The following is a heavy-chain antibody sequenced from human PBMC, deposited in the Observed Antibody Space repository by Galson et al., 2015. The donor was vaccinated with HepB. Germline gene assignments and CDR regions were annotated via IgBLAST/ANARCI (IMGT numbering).Heavy chain of an antibody. CDR2: VDGSVGST. V-gene: IGHV3-23*01. CDR1: GFTFSNFA. CDR3: AKRSCTSGSCFFFYY. Sequence: SLRLSCAASGFTFSNFAMSWVRQAPGKGLEWVSSVDGSVGSTYYAVSVKGRFTISRDDSKNTLYLQLNSLRAEDTAVYYCAKRSCTSGSCFFFYYWGQGTLVTVSS. J-gene: IGHJ4*02. D-gene: IGHD2-15*01.